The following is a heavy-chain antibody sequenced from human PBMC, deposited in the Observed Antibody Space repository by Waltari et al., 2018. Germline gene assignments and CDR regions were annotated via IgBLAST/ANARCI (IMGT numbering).Heavy chain of an antibody. CDR1: GGSFSGYY. V-gene: IGHV4-34*01. D-gene: IGHD1-26*01. J-gene: IGHJ4*02. Sequence: QVQLPQWGAGLLKPSETLSLTCAAYGGSFSGYYWSWIRQPPGKGLEWIGEINHSGSTNYNPSHKSRVTISVDTSKNQFSLKLSSVTAADTAVYYCARGSRGSRFQYFDYWGQGTLVTVSS. CDR3: ARGSRGSRFQYFDY. CDR2: INHSGST.